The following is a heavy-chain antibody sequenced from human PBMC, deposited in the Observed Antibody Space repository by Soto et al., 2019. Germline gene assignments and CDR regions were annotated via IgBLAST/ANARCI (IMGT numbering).Heavy chain of an antibody. CDR2: ITMSSTYI. CDR1: GFTFGHYT. V-gene: IGHV3-21*02. J-gene: IGHJ5*02. D-gene: IGHD3-3*01. Sequence: EVQLVESGGGLVKPGESLRLSCAASGFTFGHYTMNWVRQAPGKGLEWVSSITMSSTYIYYADSVRGRSTISRDNAKSSVSLHTHNLRPEETAVYYCTRGLLFGDVPGTLPDLWGQGTLVTVSS. CDR3: TRGLLFGDVPGTLPDL.